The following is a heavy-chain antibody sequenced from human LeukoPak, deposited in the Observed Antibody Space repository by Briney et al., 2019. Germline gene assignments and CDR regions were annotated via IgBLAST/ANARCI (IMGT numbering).Heavy chain of an antibody. CDR2: IHSSSAYT. D-gene: IGHD4-17*01. CDR3: ARTGDYESFDY. V-gene: IGHV3-11*06. CDR1: GFTFSDYY. Sequence: GGSLRLSCAASGFTFSDYYMKWIRQAPGKGLEWVSYIHSSSAYTNYADSVKGRFTISRDNAKNSLYLQMNSLRAEDTAVYYCARTGDYESFDYWGQGTLVTVSS. J-gene: IGHJ4*02.